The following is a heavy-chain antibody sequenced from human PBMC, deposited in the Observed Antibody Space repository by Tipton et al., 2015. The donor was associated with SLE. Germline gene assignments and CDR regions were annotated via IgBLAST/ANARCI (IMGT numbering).Heavy chain of an antibody. CDR3: ATAARGDNAASSS. V-gene: IGHV3-7*01. CDR1: GFSFSTYW. D-gene: IGHD3-10*01. CDR2: IREDGSQK. J-gene: IGHJ5*02. Sequence: SLRLSCAASGFSFSTYWMSWVRQAPGKGLEWLANIREDGSQKHYVDSVKGRFTISRDNTKSSLYLQMNSLRAEDTAVYYCATAARGDNAASSSWGQGTLVTVSS.